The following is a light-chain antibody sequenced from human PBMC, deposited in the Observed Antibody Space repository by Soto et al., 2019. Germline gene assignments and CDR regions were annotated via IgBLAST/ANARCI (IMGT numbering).Light chain of an antibody. CDR1: QSISSW. J-gene: IGKJ2*01. V-gene: IGKV1-5*03. CDR3: QQYKSLYT. Sequence: DIQMTQSPSTLSASVGDRVTITCRASQSISSWLAWYQQKPGKAPNLLIYKASSLESGVPSRFSGSGSGTAFPLTISSLQPDYFATYYCQQYKSLYTFGQGTKLEIK. CDR2: KAS.